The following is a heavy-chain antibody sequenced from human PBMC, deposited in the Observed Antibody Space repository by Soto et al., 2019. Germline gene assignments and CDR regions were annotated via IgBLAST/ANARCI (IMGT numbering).Heavy chain of an antibody. D-gene: IGHD2-15*01. J-gene: IGHJ5*02. V-gene: IGHV3-33*01. CDR3: ARDHEEVVADASGWFDP. CDR1: GFTFSSYG. CDR2: IWYDGSNK. Sequence: GGSLRLSCAASGFTFSSYGMHWVRQAPGKGLEWVAVIWYDGSNKYYADSVKGRFTISRDNSKNTLYLQMNSLRAEDTAVYYCARDHEEVVADASGWFDPWGQGTLVTVSS.